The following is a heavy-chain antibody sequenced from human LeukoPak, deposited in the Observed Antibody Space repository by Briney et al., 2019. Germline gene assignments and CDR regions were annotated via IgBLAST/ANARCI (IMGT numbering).Heavy chain of an antibody. CDR2: ISAYNGNT. CDR1: GSTFTSYG. V-gene: IGHV1-18*01. D-gene: IGHD3-22*01. J-gene: IGHJ4*02. Sequence: ASVKVSCKASGSTFTSYGISWVRQAPGQGLEWMGWISAYNGNTNYAQKLQGRVTMTTDTSTSTAYMELRSLRSDDTAVYYCARATYYYDSSGYYMATPPDYWGQGTLVTVSS. CDR3: ARATYYYDSSGYYMATPPDY.